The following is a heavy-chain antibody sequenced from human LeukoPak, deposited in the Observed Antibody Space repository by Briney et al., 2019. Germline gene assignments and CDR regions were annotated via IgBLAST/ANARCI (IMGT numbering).Heavy chain of an antibody. CDR3: AGRAYDWYFDL. V-gene: IGHV4-59*08. Sequence: SETLSLTCTVSGGSISTYYWTWIRQPPGKGLEWMGYIYYSGSTKYNPSLKSRVSISVDTSKNQFSLKLSSVTAADTAVYYCAGRAYDWYFDLWGRGTLVTVSS. D-gene: IGHD5-12*01. CDR2: IYYSGST. CDR1: GGSISTYY. J-gene: IGHJ2*01.